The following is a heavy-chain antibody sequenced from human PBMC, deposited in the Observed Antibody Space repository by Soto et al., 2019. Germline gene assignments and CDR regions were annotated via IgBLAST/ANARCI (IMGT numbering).Heavy chain of an antibody. Sequence: PSGTLPRTCTVSGGSVSSRIVYWGRERQKPGKGLERMGSVYYSGSTYYNPSLESRVTISVHKSKNQFSLTLMSLSAADTAVYYCGRLEGLATISYSFAYWGQGALVTVSS. J-gene: IGHJ4*02. D-gene: IGHD3-9*01. CDR2: VYYSGST. CDR1: GGSVSSRIVY. CDR3: GRLEGLATISYSFAY. V-gene: IGHV4-39*01.